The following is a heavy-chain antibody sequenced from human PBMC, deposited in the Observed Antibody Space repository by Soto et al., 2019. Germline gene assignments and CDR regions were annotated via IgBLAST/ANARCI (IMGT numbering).Heavy chain of an antibody. CDR2: IYYTGST. CDR1: GGSISPYY. J-gene: IGHJ6*02. V-gene: IGHV4-59*01. D-gene: IGHD6-13*01. Sequence: SETLSLTCSVSGGSISPYYWGWIRQPPSRRPQWIGYIYYTGSTSYNPPLKSRVTISRDTSKNQFSLRLTSVTAADTALYYCARGHSSSWYINYYGMDVWGQGTTVTVS. CDR3: ARGHSSSWYINYYGMDV.